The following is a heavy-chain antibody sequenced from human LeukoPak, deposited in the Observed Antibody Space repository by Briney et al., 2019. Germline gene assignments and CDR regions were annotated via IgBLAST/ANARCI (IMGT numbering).Heavy chain of an antibody. Sequence: TSETLSLTCTVSGGSISPYYWSWIRQPAGKGLEWIGRIDTSGSTNYNPSLKSRITMSVDTSKNQFSLKLTSVTVADTAVYYCARERSQWEPGHWGQGTLVTVSS. J-gene: IGHJ4*02. CDR2: IDTSGST. V-gene: IGHV4-4*07. D-gene: IGHD1-26*01. CDR3: ARERSQWEPGH. CDR1: GGSISPYY.